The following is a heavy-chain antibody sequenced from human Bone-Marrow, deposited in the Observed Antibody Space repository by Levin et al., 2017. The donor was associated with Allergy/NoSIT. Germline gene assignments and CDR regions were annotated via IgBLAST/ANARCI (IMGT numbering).Heavy chain of an antibody. CDR3: AKASDSSGYYELPLDY. D-gene: IGHD3-22*01. CDR2: IRGSGVTT. Sequence: PGGSLRLSCAASGLTFSSYAMSWVRQGPGKGLEWVSAIRGSGVTTYYADSVKGRFTISRDNSKNTLFLQMSSLRAEDTAVYYCAKASDSSGYYELPLDYWGQGTLVTVSS. CDR1: GLTFSSYA. V-gene: IGHV3-23*01. J-gene: IGHJ4*02.